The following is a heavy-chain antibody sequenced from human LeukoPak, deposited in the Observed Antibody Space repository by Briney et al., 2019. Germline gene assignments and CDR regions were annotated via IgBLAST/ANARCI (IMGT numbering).Heavy chain of an antibody. CDR1: GGSISSGGYY. Sequence: PSETLSLTCTVSGGSISSGGYYWSWIRQHPGKGLEWIGYIYYSGSTYYNPSLKSRVTISVDTSKNQFSLKLSSVTAADTAVYYCAREGSIAARPKRYFQHWGQDTLVTVSS. CDR2: IYYSGST. D-gene: IGHD6-6*01. J-gene: IGHJ1*01. V-gene: IGHV4-31*03. CDR3: AREGSIAARPKRYFQH.